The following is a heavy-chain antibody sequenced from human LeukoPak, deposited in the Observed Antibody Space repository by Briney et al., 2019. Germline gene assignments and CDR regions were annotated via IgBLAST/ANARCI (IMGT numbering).Heavy chain of an antibody. J-gene: IGHJ4*02. D-gene: IGHD6-19*01. CDR3: ARLIAVAGTDY. CDR1: GFTFSSYG. V-gene: IGHV3-30*19. CDR2: ISYDGSNK. Sequence: GGSLRLSCAASGFTFSSYGMHWVRQAPGKGLEWVAVISYDGSNKYYADSVKGRFTISRDNSKNTLYLQMNSLRAEDTAVYYCARLIAVAGTDYWGQGTLVTVSS.